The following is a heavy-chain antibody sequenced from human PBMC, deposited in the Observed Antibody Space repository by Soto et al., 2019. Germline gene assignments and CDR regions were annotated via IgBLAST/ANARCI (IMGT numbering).Heavy chain of an antibody. Sequence: SETLSLTYADSGYSISSGFYCGWIRQPPGKGLECIGSIYHSGSTYYNPSLNSRVTISIDTSKNQFSLKLSSVTASDTAVYYCASYSSNFMDVWGQGTTVTVSS. V-gene: IGHV4-38-2*01. D-gene: IGHD6-13*01. CDR2: IYHSGST. J-gene: IGHJ6*02. CDR3: ASYSSNFMDV. CDR1: GYSISSGFY.